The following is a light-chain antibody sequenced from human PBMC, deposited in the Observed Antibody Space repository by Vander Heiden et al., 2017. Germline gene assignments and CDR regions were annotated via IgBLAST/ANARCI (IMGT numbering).Light chain of an antibody. CDR1: QSVSSY. V-gene: IGKV3-11*01. J-gene: IGKJ1*01. CDR2: DAS. Sequence: EIVLTPSPATLSLSPGGRATLSCRASQSVSSYLAWYQQKPGQAPRLLIYDASNRATGIPARFSGSGSGTDFTLTISSLEPEDFAVYYCQQRSNWPWTFGQGTKVEIK. CDR3: QQRSNWPWT.